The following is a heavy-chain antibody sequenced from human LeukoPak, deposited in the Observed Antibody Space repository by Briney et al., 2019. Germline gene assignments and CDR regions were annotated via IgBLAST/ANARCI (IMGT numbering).Heavy chain of an antibody. Sequence: PGGSLRLSCATSGFTFSNYGFHWVRQTPGKGLEWVALISSDGSKNIYADPVKGRFTVSRDNSKNTLYLQMNSLRAEDTAVYYCVKGLVQTTMSYSVDYWGQGALVTVSS. J-gene: IGHJ4*02. CDR1: GFTFSNYG. CDR2: ISSDGSKN. CDR3: VKGLVQTTMSYSVDY. V-gene: IGHV3-30*18. D-gene: IGHD1-1*01.